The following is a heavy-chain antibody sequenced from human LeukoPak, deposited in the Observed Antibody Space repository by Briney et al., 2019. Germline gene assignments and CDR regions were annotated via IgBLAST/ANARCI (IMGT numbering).Heavy chain of an antibody. J-gene: IGHJ5*02. CDR1: GGSFSGYY. V-gene: IGHV4-34*01. Sequence: SSETLSLTCAVYGGSFSGYYWSWIRQPPGKGLEWIGEINHSGSTNYNPSLKSRVTISVDTSKNQFSLKLGSVTAADTAVYYCATGIAVAGDWFDPWGQGTLVTVSS. CDR3: ATGIAVAGDWFDP. CDR2: INHSGST. D-gene: IGHD6-19*01.